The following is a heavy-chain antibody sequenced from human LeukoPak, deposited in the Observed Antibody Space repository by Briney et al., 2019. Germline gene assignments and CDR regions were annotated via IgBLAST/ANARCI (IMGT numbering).Heavy chain of an antibody. J-gene: IGHJ6*03. Sequence: SGGALRLSCAASGFPFSSHGRPSVRQAPGKGLGWVAFIRYDGSNKYYADSVKGRLTISRANPKNTLYLQINSLTAEATAVYYCAKQQLVNYYHYMAVSSKGTTATIYS. CDR1: GFPFSSHG. D-gene: IGHD6-13*01. V-gene: IGHV3-30*02. CDR2: IRYDGSNK. CDR3: AKQQLVNYYHYMAV.